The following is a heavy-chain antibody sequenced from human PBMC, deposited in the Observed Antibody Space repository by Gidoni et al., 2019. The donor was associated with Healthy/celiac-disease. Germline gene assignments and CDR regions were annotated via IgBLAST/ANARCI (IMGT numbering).Heavy chain of an antibody. CDR2: IRSKAYGGTT. J-gene: IGHJ4*02. CDR3: TRGRQQLVLNY. Sequence: EVQLVESGGGLVQPGRSLRLSCTASGFTFGDYAMSWVRQAPGKGLEWVGFIRSKAYGGTTEYAASVKGRFTISRDDSKSIAYLQMNSLKTEDTAVYYCTRGRQQLVLNYWGQGTLVTVSS. V-gene: IGHV3-49*04. D-gene: IGHD6-13*01. CDR1: GFTFGDYA.